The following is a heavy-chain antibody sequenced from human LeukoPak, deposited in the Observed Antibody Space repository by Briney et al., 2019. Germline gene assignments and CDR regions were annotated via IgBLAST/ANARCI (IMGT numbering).Heavy chain of an antibody. D-gene: IGHD3-16*02. CDR2: ISSSGSTI. Sequence: PGGSLRLSCAASGFTSSSYEMNWVRQAPGKGLEWVSYISSSGSTIYYADSVKGRFTISRDNAKNSLYLQMNSLRAEDTAVYYCARYDYVWGSYRYRGEFDYWGQGTLVTVSS. CDR1: GFTSSSYE. J-gene: IGHJ4*02. CDR3: ARYDYVWGSYRYRGEFDY. V-gene: IGHV3-48*03.